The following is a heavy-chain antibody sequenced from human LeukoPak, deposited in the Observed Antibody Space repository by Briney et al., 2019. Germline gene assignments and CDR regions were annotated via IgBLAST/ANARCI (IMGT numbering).Heavy chain of an antibody. D-gene: IGHD3-16*02. CDR2: ISSSSSYI. CDR3: AREPSLGELSLCLDY. J-gene: IGHJ4*02. Sequence: GGSLRLSCAASGFTFSSYSMNWVRQAPGKGLEWVSSISSSSSYIYSADSVKGRFTISRDNSKNTLYLQMNSLRAEDTAVYYCAREPSLGELSLCLDYWGQGTLVTVSS. V-gene: IGHV3-21*01. CDR1: GFTFSSYS.